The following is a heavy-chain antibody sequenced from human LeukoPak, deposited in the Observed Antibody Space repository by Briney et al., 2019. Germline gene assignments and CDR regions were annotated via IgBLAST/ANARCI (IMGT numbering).Heavy chain of an antibody. V-gene: IGHV3-33*01. CDR3: ARDPGRGYTYGYGFDY. D-gene: IGHD5-18*01. CDR2: IWYDGSNK. Sequence: GGSLRLSCAASRXTFSNYGMRWVRQAPGKGLEWVAVIWYDGSNKYYADSVKGRFTISRDNSKNTLYLQMNSLRAEDTAVYYCARDPGRGYTYGYGFDYWGQGTLVTVSS. CDR1: RXTFSNYG. J-gene: IGHJ4*02.